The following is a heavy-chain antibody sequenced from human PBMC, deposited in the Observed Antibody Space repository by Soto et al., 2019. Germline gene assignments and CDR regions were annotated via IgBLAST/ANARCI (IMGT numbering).Heavy chain of an antibody. CDR1: GGSISSGDYY. J-gene: IGHJ4*02. D-gene: IGHD2-21*02. CDR2: IYYSGST. V-gene: IGHV4-30-4*01. CDR3: ARYCGGDCYLEGFDY. Sequence: QVQLQESGPGLVKPSQTLSLTCTVSGGSISSGDYYWSWIRQPPGKGLEWIGYIYYSGSTYYNPSLKGRVTISVDTSKNQFSLKLSSVTAADTAVYYCARYCGGDCYLEGFDYWGQGTLVTVSS.